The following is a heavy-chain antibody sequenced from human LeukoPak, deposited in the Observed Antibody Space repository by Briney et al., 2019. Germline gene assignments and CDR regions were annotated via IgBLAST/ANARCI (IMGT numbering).Heavy chain of an antibody. CDR1: GDTVSSNSAA. Sequence: SQTLSLTCAISGDTVSSNSAAWNWIRPSPSRGLEWLGRTYYRSKWYNDYEVSVKSRIIINPDTSRNQFSLQLNSVTPEDTAVYYCARGTGGLDYWGQGTLVTVSS. J-gene: IGHJ4*02. V-gene: IGHV6-1*01. CDR3: ARGTGGLDY. D-gene: IGHD1/OR15-1a*01. CDR2: TYYRSKWYN.